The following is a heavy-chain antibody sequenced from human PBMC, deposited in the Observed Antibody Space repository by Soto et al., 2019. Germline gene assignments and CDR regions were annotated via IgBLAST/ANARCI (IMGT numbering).Heavy chain of an antibody. CDR1: GASIRNYY. Sequence: ASETLSLTCTVSGASIRNYYWNWVRQPAGKGLEWIGRISISGTTNYNPSLKSRVTMSLDTSKNQFSLKLSSMTAADTAVYYCASLGPTVDYWGQGARVTVSS. J-gene: IGHJ4*02. V-gene: IGHV4-4*07. D-gene: IGHD1-26*01. CDR3: ASLGPTVDY. CDR2: ISISGTT.